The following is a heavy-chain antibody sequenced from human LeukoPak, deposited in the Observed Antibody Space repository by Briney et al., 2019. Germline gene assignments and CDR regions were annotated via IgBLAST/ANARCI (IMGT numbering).Heavy chain of an antibody. CDR3: ARDQKANWSPLGYYYYYMDV. Sequence: ASVKVSCKASGGTFSSYAISWVRQAPGQGLEWMGGIIPIFGTANYAQKFQGRVTITADESTSTAYMELSSLRSEDTAVYYCARDQKANWSPLGYYYYYMDVWGKGTTVTVSS. CDR2: IIPIFGTA. D-gene: IGHD1-1*01. V-gene: IGHV1-69*13. CDR1: GGTFSSYA. J-gene: IGHJ6*03.